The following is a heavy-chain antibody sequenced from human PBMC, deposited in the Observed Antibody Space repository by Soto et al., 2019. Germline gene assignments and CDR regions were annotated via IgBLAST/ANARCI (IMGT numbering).Heavy chain of an antibody. D-gene: IGHD4-17*01. CDR2: IYSGGST. Sequence: GSLRLSCAASGFTVSSNYMSWVRQAPGKGLEWVSVIYSGGSTYYADSVKGRFTISRHNSKNTLYLQMNSLRAEDTAVYYCARGPYGDYAPYYYYYMDVWGKGTTVTVSS. J-gene: IGHJ6*03. CDR1: GFTVSSNY. CDR3: ARGPYGDYAPYYYYYMDV. V-gene: IGHV3-53*04.